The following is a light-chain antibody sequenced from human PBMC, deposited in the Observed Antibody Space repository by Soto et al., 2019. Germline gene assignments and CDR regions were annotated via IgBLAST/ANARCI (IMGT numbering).Light chain of an antibody. J-gene: IGLJ3*02. CDR2: TDY. CDR1: SSNIGRDY. Sequence: QSVLTQPPSVSGTPGQRVNISCSGSSSNIGRDYVYWYQQFPGTAPKLLIYTDYERPSGVPDRFSGSKSGTSASLAISGLQSEDEADYFCASWDDSLNGGVFGGGTKLTVL. CDR3: ASWDDSLNGGV. V-gene: IGLV1-44*01.